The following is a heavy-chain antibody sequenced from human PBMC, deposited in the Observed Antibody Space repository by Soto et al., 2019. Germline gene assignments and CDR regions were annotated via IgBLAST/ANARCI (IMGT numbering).Heavy chain of an antibody. CDR1: GFTFSSYS. J-gene: IGHJ4*02. V-gene: IGHV3-21*01. Sequence: XESLRLSCAASGFTFSSYSMNWVRQAPGKGLEWVSSISSSSSYIYYADSVKGRFTISRDNAKNSLYLQMNSLRAEDTAVYYCARVESGSLDYWGQGTLVTVSS. D-gene: IGHD3-3*01. CDR2: ISSSSSYI. CDR3: ARVESGSLDY.